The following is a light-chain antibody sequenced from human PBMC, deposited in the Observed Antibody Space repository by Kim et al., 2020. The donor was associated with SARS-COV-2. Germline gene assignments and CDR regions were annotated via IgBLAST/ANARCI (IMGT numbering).Light chain of an antibody. CDR1: TTAFVLSIY. Sequence: SPSPSPTPSSPPTTTAFVLSIYVSSYPHHPGTAPPLMLYEVRPRPSGFPDRFSGSKSATPSSLTVSGLQAEDEADYYCSSYAGNVFGPGTQVTVL. CDR3: SSYAGNV. CDR2: EVR. J-gene: IGLJ1*01. V-gene: IGLV2-8*01.